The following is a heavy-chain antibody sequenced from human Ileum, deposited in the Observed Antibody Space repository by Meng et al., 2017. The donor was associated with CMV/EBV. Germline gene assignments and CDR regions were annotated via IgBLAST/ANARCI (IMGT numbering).Heavy chain of an antibody. Sequence: GGSLRLSCGGSGFTFSSFEINWVRQAPGEGLKWVSYIHSGGIDRRYAESVRGRFNISRDNAKNVVYLQMNSLRDEDTDRYYCVRDSGEPSVATPADSAFDIWGQGTMVTVSS. CDR2: IHSGGIDR. CDR3: VRDSGEPSVATPADSAFDI. V-gene: IGHV3-48*03. CDR1: GFTFSSFE. J-gene: IGHJ3*02. D-gene: IGHD4-23*01.